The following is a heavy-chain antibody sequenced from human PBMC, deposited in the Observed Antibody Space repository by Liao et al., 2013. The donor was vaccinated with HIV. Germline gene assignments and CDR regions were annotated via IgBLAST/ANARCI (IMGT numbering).Heavy chain of an antibody. Sequence: QVQLQESGPGLVKPWETLSLTCTVSGGSISTYYWSWIRQPPGKGLEWIGYIYNSVSTNYNPSLKGRVTISVDTTKNQISLRLSSVSAADTAVYYCARGGSSYGAYVLGYYYYYMDVWGNGTTVTVSS. CDR3: ARGGSSYGAYVLGYYYYYMDV. J-gene: IGHJ6*03. CDR1: GGSISTYY. CDR2: IYNSVST. V-gene: IGHV4-59*01. D-gene: IGHD4-17*01.